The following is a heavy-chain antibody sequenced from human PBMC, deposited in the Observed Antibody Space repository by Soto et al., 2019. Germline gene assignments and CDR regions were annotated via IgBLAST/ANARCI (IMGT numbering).Heavy chain of an antibody. Sequence: ASVKVSWKASGYTFSGFYYMHWVRQSPGQGLEWMGWMNPNSGNTGYAQKFQGRVTMTRNTSISTAYMELSSLRSEDTAVYYCARGIAAAGTTINWFDPWGQGTLVTVSS. V-gene: IGHV1-8*02. CDR2: MNPNSGNT. J-gene: IGHJ5*02. CDR1: GYTFSGFYY. CDR3: ARGIAAAGTTINWFDP. D-gene: IGHD6-13*01.